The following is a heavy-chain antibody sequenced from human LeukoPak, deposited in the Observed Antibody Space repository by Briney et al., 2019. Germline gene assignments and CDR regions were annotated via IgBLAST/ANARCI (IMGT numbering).Heavy chain of an antibody. CDR2: ISGSGSDT. CDR1: GFTFSSHG. V-gene: IGHV3-23*01. D-gene: IGHD6-19*01. J-gene: IGHJ4*02. Sequence: GGSLRLSCAASGFTFSSHGMAWVHQAPGKGLEWVSGISGSGSDTFYADSVKGHFTISRDNSLNTLYLQMNSLRAEDTAVYYCAKAHSSGWSSYDYWGQGNLVTVSS. CDR3: AKAHSSGWSSYDY.